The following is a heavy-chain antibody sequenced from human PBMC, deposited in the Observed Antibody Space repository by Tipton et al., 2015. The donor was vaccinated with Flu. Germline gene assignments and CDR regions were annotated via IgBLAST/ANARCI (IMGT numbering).Heavy chain of an antibody. CDR3: ARDRGDGYNDGAFDI. V-gene: IGHV4-59*01. D-gene: IGHD5-24*01. J-gene: IGHJ3*02. CDR2: IYYRGST. CDR1: GDSISPSY. Sequence: LSLTCTASGDSISPSYWTWIRQPPGKGLGWIGHIYYRGSTNYNPSLKSRVTISEDTPKNQFSLKLSSVTAADTAVYYCARDRGDGYNDGAFDIWGQGTMVTVSS.